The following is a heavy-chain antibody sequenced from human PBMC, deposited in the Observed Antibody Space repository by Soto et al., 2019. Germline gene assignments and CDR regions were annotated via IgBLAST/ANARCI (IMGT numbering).Heavy chain of an antibody. Sequence: QVQLVESGGGVVQPGRSLRLSCAASGFTFSSYAMHWVRQAPGKGLEWVAVISYDGSNKYYADSVKGRFTISRDNSKNTLYLQMNSLTAEDTAVYYCARDRTNCTNGVCYHYFDYWGQGTLVTVSS. J-gene: IGHJ4*02. CDR1: GFTFSSYA. D-gene: IGHD2-8*01. CDR2: ISYDGSNK. V-gene: IGHV3-30-3*01. CDR3: ARDRTNCTNGVCYHYFDY.